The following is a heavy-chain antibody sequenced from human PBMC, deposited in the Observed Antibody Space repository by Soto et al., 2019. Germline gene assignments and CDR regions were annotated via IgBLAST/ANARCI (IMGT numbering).Heavy chain of an antibody. J-gene: IGHJ4*02. D-gene: IGHD3-22*01. CDR2: IDPSDSQT. CDR3: ARQIYDSDTGPNFQYYFDS. Sequence: GGSLKISCKGSEYSFAGYWITWVRQKPGKGLEWMGRIDPSDSQTYYSPSFRGHVTISVTKSITTVFLQWSGLRASDTAMYYCARQIYDSDTGPNFQYYFDSWGQGTPVTVSS. CDR1: EYSFAGYW. V-gene: IGHV5-10-1*01.